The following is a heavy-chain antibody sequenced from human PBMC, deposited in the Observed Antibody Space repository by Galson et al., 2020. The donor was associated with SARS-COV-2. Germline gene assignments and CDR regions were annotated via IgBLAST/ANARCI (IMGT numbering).Heavy chain of an antibody. V-gene: IGHV4-59*01. Sequence: SQTLSLTCSVSGGSISSFFWSWVRQPPGKGLEWIGYLYHGGNTRYNPSLKSRATISVDTSKNQFSLKLSSVTAADTAVYYCARVVCAGDCYPFDRWGQGILVTVSS. J-gene: IGHJ5*02. D-gene: IGHD2-21*02. CDR2: LYHGGNT. CDR1: GGSISSFF. CDR3: ARVVCAGDCYPFDR.